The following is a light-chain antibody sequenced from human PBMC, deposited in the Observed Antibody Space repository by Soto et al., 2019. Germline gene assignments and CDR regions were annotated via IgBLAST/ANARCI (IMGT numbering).Light chain of an antibody. V-gene: IGLV1-40*01. Sequence: QSVLTQPPLVSGAPGQRVTISCTGSSSNIGAGYDVHWYQQLPGTAPKLLIFRNNNRPSGIPDRFSGSKSGASASLAITGLQAEDEADYYCQSYDSSLSAYVFATGTKVIVL. CDR1: SSNIGAGYD. CDR2: RNN. CDR3: QSYDSSLSAYV. J-gene: IGLJ1*01.